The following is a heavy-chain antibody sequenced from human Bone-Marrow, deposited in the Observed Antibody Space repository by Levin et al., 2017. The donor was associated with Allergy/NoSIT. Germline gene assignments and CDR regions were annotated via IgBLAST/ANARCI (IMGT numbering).Heavy chain of an antibody. CDR3: ARDLMYTGNYYQGASDY. CDR1: GFTVSSIY. V-gene: IGHV3-53*01. D-gene: IGHD1-26*01. CDR2: IYTGGNT. Sequence: LSLTCAASGFTVSSIYMTWVRQAPGKGLEWVSIIYTGGNTYYADSVKRRFTISRDNSKNTVYLQMNSLRAEDTAVYYCARDLMYTGNYYQGASDYWGLGTLVTVAT. J-gene: IGHJ4*02.